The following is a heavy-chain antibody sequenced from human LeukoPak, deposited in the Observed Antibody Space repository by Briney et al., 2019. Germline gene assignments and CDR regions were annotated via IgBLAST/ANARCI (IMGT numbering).Heavy chain of an antibody. CDR2: INPNSGGT. CDR1: GYTFTGYY. D-gene: IGHD2-2*01. CDR3: ARDIVVVPAAMDPYYYYGMDV. V-gene: IGHV1-2*02. Sequence: ASVKVSFKASGYTFTGYYMHWVRQAPGQGLEWMGWINPNSGGTNYAQKFQGRVTMTRDTSISTAYMELSRLRSDDTAVYYCARDIVVVPAAMDPYYYYGMDVWGQGTTVTVSS. J-gene: IGHJ6*02.